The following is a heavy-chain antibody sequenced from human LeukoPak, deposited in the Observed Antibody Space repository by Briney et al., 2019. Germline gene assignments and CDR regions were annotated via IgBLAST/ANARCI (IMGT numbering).Heavy chain of an antibody. Sequence: GGSLRLSCAASGFTFSSYGMHWVRQAPGKGLECVAVIWFDGNKKFHADSVRGRFTISKDNSKNTLYLQMNSLRGEDTAVYYCARKYPDHWFDPWGQGTLVTVSS. J-gene: IGHJ5*02. CDR1: GFTFSSYG. CDR3: ARKYPDHWFDP. CDR2: IWFDGNKK. D-gene: IGHD6-6*01. V-gene: IGHV3-33*01.